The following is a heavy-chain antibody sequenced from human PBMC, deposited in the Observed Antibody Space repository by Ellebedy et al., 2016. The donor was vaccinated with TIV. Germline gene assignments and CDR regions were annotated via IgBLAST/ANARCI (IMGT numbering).Heavy chain of an antibody. CDR2: MNPTSGNT. CDR3: ARARGVYGEKDYEYWFGP. V-gene: IGHV1-8*03. J-gene: IGHJ5*02. D-gene: IGHD4-17*01. CDR1: GYTFTGYY. Sequence: AASVKVSCKASGYTFTGYYMHWVRQAPGQGLEWMGWMNPTSGNTGYAQKFQGRVTITRNTAISTFYMELRSLRSEDTAVYYCARARGVYGEKDYEYWFGPWGQGTLVTVPS.